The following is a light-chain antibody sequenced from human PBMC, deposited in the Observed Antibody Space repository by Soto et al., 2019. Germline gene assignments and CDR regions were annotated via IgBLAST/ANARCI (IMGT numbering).Light chain of an antibody. V-gene: IGLV2-14*03. CDR1: SSDVGGYNY. Sequence: QSVLTQPASVYGSPGQWITISCTGTSSDVGGYNYVSWYQHHPGKAPKLMIYDVSNRPSGVSNRFSGSKSGNTASLIISGLQAEDEADYYCSSYTSSSTLSTYVFGTGTKVTVL. J-gene: IGLJ1*01. CDR3: SSYTSSSTLSTYV. CDR2: DVS.